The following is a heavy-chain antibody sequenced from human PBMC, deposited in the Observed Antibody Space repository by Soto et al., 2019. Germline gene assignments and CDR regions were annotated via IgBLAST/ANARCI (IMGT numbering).Heavy chain of an antibody. CDR3: ARERGGSSSWYAVGLDY. CDR2: IIPIFGTA. V-gene: IGHV1-69*13. CDR1: GGTFSSYA. Sequence: GASVKVSCKASGGTFSSYAISWVRQAPGQGLEWMGGIIPIFGTANYAQKFQGRVTITADESTSTAYMELSSLRSEDTAVYYCARERGGSSSWYAVGLDYWGQGTLVTVS. J-gene: IGHJ4*02. D-gene: IGHD6-13*01.